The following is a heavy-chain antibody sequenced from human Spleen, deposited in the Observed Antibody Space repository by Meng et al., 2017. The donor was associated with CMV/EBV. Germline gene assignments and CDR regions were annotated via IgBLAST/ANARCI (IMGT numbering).Heavy chain of an antibody. CDR2: IIPIFGTA. Sequence: CKASGGTFSSYAISWVRQAPGQGLEWMGGIIPIFGTANYAQKFQGRVTITTDESTSTAYMELSSLRSEDTAVYYCARGGDLTGTTGYWGQGTLVTVSS. V-gene: IGHV1-69*05. D-gene: IGHD1-7*01. CDR3: ARGGDLTGTTGY. J-gene: IGHJ4*02. CDR1: GGTFSSYA.